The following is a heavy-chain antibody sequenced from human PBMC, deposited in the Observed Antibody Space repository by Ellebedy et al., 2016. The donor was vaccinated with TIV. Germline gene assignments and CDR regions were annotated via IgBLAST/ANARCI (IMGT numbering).Heavy chain of an antibody. D-gene: IGHD2-8*01. V-gene: IGHV1-46*04. Sequence: AASVKVSCKASGYTFTSSFMDWVRQAPGQGLEWMGMINPSGGSTNYAQKLQGRVTMTRDTSTSTVYMELSSLRSEDTAVYYCARDLNGPGDFWGQGTLVTVSS. CDR3: ARDLNGPGDF. CDR2: INPSGGST. CDR1: GYTFTSSF. J-gene: IGHJ4*02.